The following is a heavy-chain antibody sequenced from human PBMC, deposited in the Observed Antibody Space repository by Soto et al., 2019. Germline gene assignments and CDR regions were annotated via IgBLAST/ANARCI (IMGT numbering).Heavy chain of an antibody. V-gene: IGHV1-18*01. J-gene: IGHJ4*02. CDR3: ARDGRARALCAY. Sequence: QVQLVQSGAEVKKSGASVKVSCKASGYSFTSFGISWMRQAPGQGLEWVGWISAYNGNTNYAQKLQGRVTMTTDTSTSTVYMELMSLRSDDTAVYSCARDGRARALCAYWGQGTLVTVSS. CDR2: ISAYNGNT. D-gene: IGHD2-2*01. CDR1: GYSFTSFG.